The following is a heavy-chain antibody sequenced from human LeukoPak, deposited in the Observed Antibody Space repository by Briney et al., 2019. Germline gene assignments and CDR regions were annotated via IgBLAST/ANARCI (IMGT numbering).Heavy chain of an antibody. V-gene: IGHV4-4*07. Sequence: LRLSCAASGFTFSDYYMSWIRQPAGKGLEWIGRMSSSGISTYSPSLKSRVTISIDTSRNQFSMNLNSVTAADTAVYYCAKGAGPPWFDPWGQGTLVTVSS. D-gene: IGHD6-19*01. J-gene: IGHJ5*02. CDR1: GFTFSDYY. CDR2: MSSSGIS. CDR3: AKGAGPPWFDP.